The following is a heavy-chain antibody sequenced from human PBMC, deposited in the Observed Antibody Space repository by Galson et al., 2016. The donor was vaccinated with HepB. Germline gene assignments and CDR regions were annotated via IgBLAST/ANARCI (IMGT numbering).Heavy chain of an antibody. J-gene: IGHJ5*02. Sequence: SLRLSCAASGFTFSNHDMNWVRQAPGKGLEYISNINYRGESTSYVDSVKGRFTISRDDAKNSLYLQMNSLRADDTAVYYCAGGTYHNWFDAWGQGTLVTVSS. CDR1: GFTFSNHD. D-gene: IGHD3-16*01. V-gene: IGHV3-20*04. CDR2: INYRGEST. CDR3: AGGTYHNWFDA.